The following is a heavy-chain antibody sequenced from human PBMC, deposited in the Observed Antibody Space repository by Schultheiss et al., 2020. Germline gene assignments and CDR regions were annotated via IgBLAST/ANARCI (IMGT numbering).Heavy chain of an antibody. J-gene: IGHJ4*02. CDR3: TTGPTGTTRDY. CDR1: GFTFSSYG. V-gene: IGHV3-23*01. Sequence: GGSLRLSCAASGFTFSSYGMHWVRQAPGKGLEWVSAISGSGGSTYYADSVKGRFTISRDNSKNTLYLQMNSLKTEDTAVYYCTTGPTGTTRDYWGQGTLVTVSS. D-gene: IGHD1-7*01. CDR2: ISGSGGST.